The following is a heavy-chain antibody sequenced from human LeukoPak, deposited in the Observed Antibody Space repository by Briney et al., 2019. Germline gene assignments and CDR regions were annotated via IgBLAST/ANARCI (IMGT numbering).Heavy chain of an antibody. CDR3: ARRTWFGELDFDP. Sequence: SETLSLTCTVSGGSISSSNYYWGWIRQPPGKGLEWIGSIYYSGSTYYNPSLKSRVTISVDTSKNQLSLKLSSVTAADTAVYFCARRTWFGELDFDPWGQGTLVTVSS. CDR1: GGSISSSNYY. J-gene: IGHJ5*02. CDR2: IYYSGST. D-gene: IGHD3-10*01. V-gene: IGHV4-39*01.